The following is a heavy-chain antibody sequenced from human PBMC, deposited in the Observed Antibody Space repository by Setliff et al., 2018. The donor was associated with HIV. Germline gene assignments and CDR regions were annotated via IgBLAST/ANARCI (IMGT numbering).Heavy chain of an antibody. V-gene: IGHV1-2*06. Sequence: ASVKVSCKASGYTFSAYHMDWVRQAPGQGLEWMGRINPNRGGTNFAQKFQGRVTLTRDTSISTAHMELTRLTADDTAVYYCVLPGYYESSGYAVDHWGQGTLVTVPQ. J-gene: IGHJ4*02. D-gene: IGHD3-22*01. CDR3: VLPGYYESSGYAVDH. CDR1: GYTFSAYH. CDR2: INPNRGGT.